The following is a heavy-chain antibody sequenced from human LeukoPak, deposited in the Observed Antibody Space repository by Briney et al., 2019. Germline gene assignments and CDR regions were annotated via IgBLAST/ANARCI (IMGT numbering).Heavy chain of an antibody. Sequence: GGSLRLSCAASGFTFSSYGMHWVRQAPGKGLEWVAFIRHDGSNKYYADSVKGRFTISRDNSKNTLYLQMNSLRAEDTAVYYCANLAAGTLFDYWGQGTLVTVSS. CDR2: IRHDGSNK. V-gene: IGHV3-30*02. CDR3: ANLAAGTLFDY. D-gene: IGHD6-13*01. CDR1: GFTFSSYG. J-gene: IGHJ4*02.